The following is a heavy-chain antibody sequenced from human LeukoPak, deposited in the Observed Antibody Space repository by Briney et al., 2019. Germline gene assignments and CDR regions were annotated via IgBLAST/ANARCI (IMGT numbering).Heavy chain of an antibody. V-gene: IGHV3-11*01. J-gene: IGHJ4*02. D-gene: IGHD2-2*01. CDR3: VGEVVVPAAPYYFDY. CDR1: GFTFSDYY. Sequence: GGSLRLSCAVSGFTFSDYYMSWIRQAPGKGLEWVSYISSGGSTIFYADSVKGRFTVSRDNAKNSLYLQMNSLRDEDTAVYYCVGEVVVPAAPYYFDYWGQGTLVTVSS. CDR2: ISSGGSTI.